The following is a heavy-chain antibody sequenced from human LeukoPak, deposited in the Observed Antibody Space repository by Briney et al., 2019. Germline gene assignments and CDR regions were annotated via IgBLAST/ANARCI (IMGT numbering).Heavy chain of an antibody. CDR1: GFTFDDYA. CDR3: TKASGYSRRESFDY. V-gene: IGHV3-9*01. D-gene: IGHD6-13*01. CDR2: ISWNSGSI. Sequence: GRSLRLSCAASGFTFDDYAMHWVRQVPGKGLEWVSGISWNSGSIGYADSVKGRFTISRDNAKNSLYSQMNSLRAEDTALYYCTKASGYSRRESFDYWGQGTLVTVSS. J-gene: IGHJ4*02.